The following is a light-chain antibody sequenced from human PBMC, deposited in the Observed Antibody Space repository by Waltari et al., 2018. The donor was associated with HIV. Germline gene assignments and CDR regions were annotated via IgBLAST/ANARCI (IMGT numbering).Light chain of an antibody. CDR2: DVS. Sequence: DIHMTQSPSSPSLSEGERATITCQASQDIRNYLNWYQQKSGKAPKVRIYDVSNLETGVPSRCSGRRSGTELTYTNSSLRPEHIRTYYGHDYASLSRITFGPGAK. CDR1: QDIRNY. V-gene: IGKV1-33*01. CDR3: HDYASLSRIT. J-gene: IGKJ3*01.